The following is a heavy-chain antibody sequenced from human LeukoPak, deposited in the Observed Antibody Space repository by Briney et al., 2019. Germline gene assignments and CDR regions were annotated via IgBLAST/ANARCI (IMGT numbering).Heavy chain of an antibody. CDR3: ARDAGYSSSWYRGKFDP. Sequence: SGGSLRLSCAASGFSFSSNWMSWVRQAPGKGLEWVAKIDQDGSKKYYVDSVKGRFAISRDNAKNSLYLQMNSLRAEDTAVYYCARDAGYSSSWYRGKFDPWGQGTLVTVSS. CDR1: GFSFSSNW. V-gene: IGHV3-7*05. D-gene: IGHD6-13*01. CDR2: IDQDGSKK. J-gene: IGHJ5*02.